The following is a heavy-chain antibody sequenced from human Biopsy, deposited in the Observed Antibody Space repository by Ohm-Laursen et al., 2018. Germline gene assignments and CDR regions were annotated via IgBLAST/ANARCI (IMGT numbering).Heavy chain of an antibody. V-gene: IGHV1-69*06. J-gene: IGHJ5*02. Sequence: SVKVSCKASGGTFSSDIFAWVRQAPGRRPEWMGDVMPFFGTAQYAPKLQGRVSMTADKTTYTAYMELTSLTSEDTAVYFCARHYYDTSGYNWFDPWGQGTLVTVSS. CDR1: GGTFSSDI. D-gene: IGHD3-22*01. CDR3: ARHYYDTSGYNWFDP. CDR2: VMPFFGTA.